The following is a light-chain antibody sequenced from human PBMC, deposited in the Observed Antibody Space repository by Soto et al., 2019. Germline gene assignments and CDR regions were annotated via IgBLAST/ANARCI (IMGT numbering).Light chain of an antibody. J-gene: IGLJ2*01. V-gene: IGLV2-14*01. CDR3: SSYSSLNTVI. Sequence: QSALTQPASVSASPGQSITISCTGTSSDIGGYIYVSWYQHHPGKAPRLMIYEVSSRPSGVSNRFSGSKSGNTASLTISGLQAEDEAQYYCSSYSSLNTVIFGGGTKLTVL. CDR1: SSDIGGYIY. CDR2: EVS.